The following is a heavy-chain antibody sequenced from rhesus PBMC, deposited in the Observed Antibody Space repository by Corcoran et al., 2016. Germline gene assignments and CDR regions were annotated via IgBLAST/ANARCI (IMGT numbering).Heavy chain of an antibody. Sequence: QLQLQESGPGLVKPSETLSVTCAVSGGSISSSYWSWIRQAPGKGLEWIGYIYGSGSSTNYNPYLKNRVTISKDTSKNQFALKLSSVTAADTAVYYCAREVAGVVVLTAPRWGQGVLVTVSS. D-gene: IGHD2-15*01. CDR3: AREVAGVVVLTAPR. CDR2: IYGSGSST. J-gene: IGHJ4*01. V-gene: IGHV4-169*02. CDR1: GGSISSSY.